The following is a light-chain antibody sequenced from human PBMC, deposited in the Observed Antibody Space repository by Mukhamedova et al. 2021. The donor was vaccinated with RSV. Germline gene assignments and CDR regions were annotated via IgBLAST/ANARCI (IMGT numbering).Light chain of an antibody. J-gene: IGKJ1*01. V-gene: IGKV1-5*03. CDR3: QQYNSYPWT. CDR2: KAS. Sequence: WYQRRVHGKAPKVLIYKASNLESGVPSRFSGSGSGTELTLTISSLQTDDFATYHCQQYNSYPWTFGQGTKVDIK.